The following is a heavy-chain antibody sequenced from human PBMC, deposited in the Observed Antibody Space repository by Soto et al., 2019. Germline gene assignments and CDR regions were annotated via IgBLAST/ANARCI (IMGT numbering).Heavy chain of an antibody. V-gene: IGHV1-69*12. D-gene: IGHD6-19*01. CDR2: IIPIFGTA. J-gene: IGHJ5*02. CDR1: GGTFSSDA. CDR3: ARGSFVAADENCFDP. Sequence: QVQLVQSGAEVKKPGSSVKVSCRASGGTFSSDAISWVRQAPGHGLEWMGGIIPIFGTANYAQKFQGRVTITADESTSTAYMELSSLRSEYTAVYYCARGSFVAADENCFDPWGHGTLFTVSS.